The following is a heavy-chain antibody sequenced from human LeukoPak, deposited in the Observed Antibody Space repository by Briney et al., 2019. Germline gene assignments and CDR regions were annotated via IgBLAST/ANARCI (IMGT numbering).Heavy chain of an antibody. V-gene: IGHV3-7*01. Sequence: GGSLRLSCAASGFTFSSYWMSWVRQAPGKGLEWVANIKQDGSEKYYVDSVKGRFTISRDNAKNSLYLQMNSLRAEDTAVYYCARDSSMGYSSSWYGWNWSDPWGQGTLVTVSS. CDR3: ARDSSMGYSSSWYGWNWSDP. D-gene: IGHD6-13*01. CDR1: GFTFSSYW. CDR2: IKQDGSEK. J-gene: IGHJ5*02.